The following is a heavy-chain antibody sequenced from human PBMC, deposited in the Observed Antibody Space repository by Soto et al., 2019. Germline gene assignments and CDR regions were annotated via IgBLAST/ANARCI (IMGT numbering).Heavy chain of an antibody. D-gene: IGHD2-15*01. CDR1: GFTFGDSY. Sequence: LRLSCAGSGFTFGDSYMSWIRQAPGKGLEWLSYISPGSRYPAYADSVEGRFTISRDNAKRSLYLQMMSLTAEDTAIYYCVRGGGGGLFDPWGQGTMVTVSS. J-gene: IGHJ5*02. CDR2: ISPGSRYP. V-gene: IGHV3-11*06. CDR3: VRGGGGGLFDP.